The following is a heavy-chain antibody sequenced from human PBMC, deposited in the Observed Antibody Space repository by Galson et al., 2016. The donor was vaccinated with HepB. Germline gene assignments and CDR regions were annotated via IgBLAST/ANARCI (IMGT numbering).Heavy chain of an antibody. V-gene: IGHV3-15*01. CDR3: TTLITIDVHADY. CDR1: GFTFSRYW. CDR2: IRTKSEGGTT. J-gene: IGHJ4*02. Sequence: SLRLSCAASGFTFSRYWMSWVRQAPGKGLEWIGLIRTKSEGGTTHYAPSLQGRFSISRDESKNTLHLQMSSLQTEDTAMYYCTTLITIDVHADYWGQGTLVTVSS. D-gene: IGHD3-9*01.